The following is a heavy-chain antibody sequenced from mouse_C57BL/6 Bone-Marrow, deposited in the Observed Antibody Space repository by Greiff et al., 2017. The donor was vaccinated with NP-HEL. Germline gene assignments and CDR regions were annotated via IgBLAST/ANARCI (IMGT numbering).Heavy chain of an antibody. CDR3: ARRPITTVVATDYFDY. CDR2: INPNYGTT. D-gene: IGHD1-1*01. CDR1: GYSFTDYN. Sequence: VQLKESGPELVKPGASVKISCKASGYSFTDYNMNWVKQSNGKSLEWIGVINPNYGTTSYYQKFKGKATLTVDQSSSTAYMQLNSLTSEDSAVYYCARRPITTVVATDYFDYWGQGTTLTVSS. V-gene: IGHV1-39*01. J-gene: IGHJ2*01.